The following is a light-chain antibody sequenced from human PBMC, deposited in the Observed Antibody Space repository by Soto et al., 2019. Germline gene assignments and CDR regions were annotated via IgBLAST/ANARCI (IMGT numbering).Light chain of an antibody. Sequence: DIQMTQSPSTLSASVGDRVTITCWASQSVSSWLARYQQKPGKAPKLLIYDASYLERGVPSRFSGSGSGTEFTLTISSLQPDDLATYYCQQYNSFWTFGQGTKVEI. V-gene: IGKV1-5*01. CDR2: DAS. J-gene: IGKJ1*01. CDR3: QQYNSFWT. CDR1: QSVSSW.